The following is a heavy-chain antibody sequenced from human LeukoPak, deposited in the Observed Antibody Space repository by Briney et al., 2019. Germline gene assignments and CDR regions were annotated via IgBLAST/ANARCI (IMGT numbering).Heavy chain of an antibody. V-gene: IGHV4-4*07. Sequence: SETLSLTRTVSGGSISTYYYNWIRQPAGKGLEWLGRIYTSGSTNYNPSLKSRVTMSVDTSKNHLSLKLSSVTAADTAVYYCAREASGYSYGYGEHWGQGTLVTVSS. D-gene: IGHD5-18*01. CDR1: GGSISTYY. CDR2: IYTSGST. CDR3: AREASGYSYGYGEH. J-gene: IGHJ4*02.